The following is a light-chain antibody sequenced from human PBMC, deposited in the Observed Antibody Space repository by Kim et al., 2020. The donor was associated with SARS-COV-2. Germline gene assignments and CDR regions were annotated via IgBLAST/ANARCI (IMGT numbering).Light chain of an antibody. J-gene: IGKJ1*01. V-gene: IGKV1-5*03. CDR2: KAS. Sequence: SASVGDRVTITCRASQSISSWLAWYQQKPGKAPNLLIYKASSLESGVPLRFSGSGSGTEFTLTISSLQPDDFATYYCQQYNSLWTFGQGTKVDIK. CDR3: QQYNSLWT. CDR1: QSISSW.